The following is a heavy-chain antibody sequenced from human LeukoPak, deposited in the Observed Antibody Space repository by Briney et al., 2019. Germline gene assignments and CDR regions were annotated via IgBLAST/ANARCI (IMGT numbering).Heavy chain of an antibody. CDR3: ARRSRGYYLDY. D-gene: IGHD3-22*01. CDR2: IYSGGST. CDR1: GFTVSSNY. J-gene: IGHJ4*02. V-gene: IGHV3-66*04. Sequence: GGSPILSCAASGFTVSSNYMSWVRQAPGKGLEWVSVIYSGGSTYYADSVKGRFTISRDNSKNTLYLQMNSLRAEDTAVYYCARRSRGYYLDYWGQGTLVTVSS.